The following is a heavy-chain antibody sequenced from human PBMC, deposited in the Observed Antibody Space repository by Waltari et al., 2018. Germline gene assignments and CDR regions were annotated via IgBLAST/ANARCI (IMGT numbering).Heavy chain of an antibody. V-gene: IGHV1-8*01. Sequence: QVQLVQSGAEVKKPGASVKVSCKASGYTFTSYDINWVRQATGQGLEWMGWMNPNSSKTGDSQKFQGRVTMTRNTSISTAYMELSSLRSEDTAVYYCARASPLLEWLMVEDWFDPWGQGTLVTVSS. D-gene: IGHD3-3*01. CDR2: MNPNSSKT. CDR1: GYTFTSYD. J-gene: IGHJ5*02. CDR3: ARASPLLEWLMVEDWFDP.